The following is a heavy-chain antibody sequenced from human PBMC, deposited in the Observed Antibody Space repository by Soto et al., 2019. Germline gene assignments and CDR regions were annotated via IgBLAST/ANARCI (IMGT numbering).Heavy chain of an antibody. CDR2: ISSSSSTI. CDR3: ARDPLFELRFLEWPIYEGWFDP. D-gene: IGHD3-3*01. Sequence: GGSLRLSCSTSGFTFGDYGMTWFRQAPGKGLEWVLYISSSSSTIYYADSVKGRFTISRDNAKNSLYLQMNSLRAEDTAVYYCARDPLFELRFLEWPIYEGWFDPWGQGTLVTVSS. CDR1: GFTFGDYG. V-gene: IGHV3-48*01. J-gene: IGHJ5*02.